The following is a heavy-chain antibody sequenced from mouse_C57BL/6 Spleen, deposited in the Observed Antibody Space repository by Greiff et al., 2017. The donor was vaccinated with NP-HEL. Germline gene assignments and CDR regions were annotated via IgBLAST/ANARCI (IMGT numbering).Heavy chain of an antibody. CDR2: IYPGDGDT. Sequence: LMESGAELVKPGASVKISCKASGYAFSSYWMNWVKQRPGKGLEWIGQIYPGDGDTNYNGKFKGKATLTADKSSSTAYMQLSSLTSEDSAVYFCARDDYGGFAYWGQGTLVTVSA. J-gene: IGHJ3*01. CDR1: GYAFSSYW. D-gene: IGHD1-1*02. CDR3: ARDDYGGFAY. V-gene: IGHV1-80*01.